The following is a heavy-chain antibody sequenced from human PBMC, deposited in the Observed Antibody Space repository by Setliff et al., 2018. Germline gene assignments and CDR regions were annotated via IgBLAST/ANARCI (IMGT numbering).Heavy chain of an antibody. V-gene: IGHV3-11*04. J-gene: IGHJ4*02. CDR2: ISSGGSST. CDR3: ARGGCSATSCLDY. D-gene: IGHD2-2*01. Sequence: GGSLRLSCAASGFTFSDYYMSWLRQAPGKGLEWVSHISSGGSSTYYADSVKGRFTISRDNAKNTLYLQMNSLRAEDTAVYYCARGGCSATSCLDYWGQGILVTVS. CDR1: GFTFSDYY.